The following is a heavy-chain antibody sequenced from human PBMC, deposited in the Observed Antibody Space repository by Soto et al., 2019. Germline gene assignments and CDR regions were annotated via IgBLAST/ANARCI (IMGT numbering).Heavy chain of an antibody. V-gene: IGHV4-59*08. J-gene: IGHJ4*02. CDR2: IYYSGST. D-gene: IGHD3-9*01. CDR3: ARHSYYDILTGYFDY. Sequence: ETLSLTCTVSGGSISSYYWSWIRQPPGKGLEWIGYIYYSGSTNYNPSLKSRVTISVDTSKNQFSLKLSSVTAADTAVYYCARHSYYDILTGYFDYWGQGTLVTVSS. CDR1: GGSISSYY.